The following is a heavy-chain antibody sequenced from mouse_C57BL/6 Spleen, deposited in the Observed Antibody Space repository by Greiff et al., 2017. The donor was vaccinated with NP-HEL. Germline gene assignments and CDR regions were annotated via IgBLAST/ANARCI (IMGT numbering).Heavy chain of an antibody. D-gene: IGHD4-1*02. V-gene: IGHV1-53*01. CDR1: GYTFTSYW. Sequence: VQLQQPGTELVKPGASVKLSCKASGYTFTSYWMHWVKQRPGQGLEWIGNINPSNGGSNYNEKFKSKATLTVDKSSSTAYMQLSSLTSEDSAVYYCASQLGVFFYFDYWDQGTTLTVSS. J-gene: IGHJ2*01. CDR3: ASQLGVFFYFDY. CDR2: INPSNGGS.